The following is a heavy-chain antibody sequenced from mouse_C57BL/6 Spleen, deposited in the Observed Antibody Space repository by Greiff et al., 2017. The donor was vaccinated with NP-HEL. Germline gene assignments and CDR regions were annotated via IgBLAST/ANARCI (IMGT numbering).Heavy chain of an antibody. CDR1: GYTFTSYW. J-gene: IGHJ2*01. CDR2: IYPGSGST. D-gene: IGHD2-14*01. CDR3: ARSLRRYYYFDY. Sequence: QVQLQQPGAELVKPGASVKMSCKASGYTFTSYWITWVKQRPGQGLEWIGDIYPGSGSTNYNEKFKSKATLTVDTSSSTAYMQLSSLTSEDSAVYYCARSLRRYYYFDYWGQGTTLTVSS. V-gene: IGHV1-55*01.